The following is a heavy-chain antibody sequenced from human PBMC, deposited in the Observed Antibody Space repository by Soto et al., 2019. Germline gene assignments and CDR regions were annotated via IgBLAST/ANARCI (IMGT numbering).Heavy chain of an antibody. D-gene: IGHD1-1*01. V-gene: IGHV1-58*02. J-gene: IGHJ6*03. CDR3: AASIQSSNWKSYYYYYMDV. CDR1: GFTFTSSA. Sequence: ASVKVSCKASGFTFTSSAMQWVRQARGQRLEWIGWIVVGSGNTNYAQKFQERVTITRDMSTSTAYMELSSLRSEDTAVYYCAASIQSSNWKSYYYYYMDVWGKGTTVTVSS. CDR2: IVVGSGNT.